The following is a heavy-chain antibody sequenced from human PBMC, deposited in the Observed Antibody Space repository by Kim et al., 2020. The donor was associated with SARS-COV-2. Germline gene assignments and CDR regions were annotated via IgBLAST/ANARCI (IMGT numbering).Heavy chain of an antibody. J-gene: IGHJ4*02. CDR3: AGRITVAGAGFDD. D-gene: IGHD6-19*01. Sequence: YATCMKGRVNIARDNAKNTLYLQMNSMRAEDSAVYYCAGRITVAGAGFDDWGQGTLVTVSA. V-gene: IGHV3-74*03.